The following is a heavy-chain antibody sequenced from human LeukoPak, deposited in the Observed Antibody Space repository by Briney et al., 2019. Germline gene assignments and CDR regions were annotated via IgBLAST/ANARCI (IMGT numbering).Heavy chain of an antibody. CDR2: INPNSGGT. V-gene: IGHV1-2*02. CDR3: AREPSKYYDFWSGNGYYFDY. D-gene: IGHD3-3*01. Sequence: ASVKVSCKASGYTFTGYYMHWVRQAPGQGLEWMGWINPNSGGTNYAQKLQGRVTMTTDTSTSTAYMELRSLRSDDTAVYYCAREPSKYYDFWSGNGYYFDYWGQGTLVTVSS. CDR1: GYTFTGYY. J-gene: IGHJ4*02.